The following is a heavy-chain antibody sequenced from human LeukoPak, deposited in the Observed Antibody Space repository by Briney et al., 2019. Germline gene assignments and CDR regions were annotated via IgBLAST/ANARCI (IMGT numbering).Heavy chain of an antibody. CDR3: ARDNSVGGIAWWFDP. V-gene: IGHV1-8*01. D-gene: IGHD1-26*01. CDR2: MNPNSGNT. CDR1: GYTFTSYD. Sequence: ASVKVSCKASGYTFTSYDINWVRQATRQGLEWMGWMNPNSGNTGYAQKFQGRVTMTRNTSISTAYMELSSLRSEDTAVYYCARDNSVGGIAWWFDPWGQGTLVTVSS. J-gene: IGHJ5*02.